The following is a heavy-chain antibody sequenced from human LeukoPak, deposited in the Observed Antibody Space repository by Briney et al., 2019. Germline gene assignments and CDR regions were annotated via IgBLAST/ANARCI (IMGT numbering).Heavy chain of an antibody. V-gene: IGHV4-59*01. J-gene: IGHJ4*02. CDR1: GGSINYYY. CDR3: TRDSSPGPQYL. CDR2: IHYSGST. D-gene: IGHD2-2*01. Sequence: SETLSLTCTVSGGSINYYYWNWIRQSPGKGLEWIGYIHYSGSTNYDPSLESRVTISIDTSKTQFSLKLTSVTAADTAMYYCTRDSSPGPQYLWGQGVLVTVSS.